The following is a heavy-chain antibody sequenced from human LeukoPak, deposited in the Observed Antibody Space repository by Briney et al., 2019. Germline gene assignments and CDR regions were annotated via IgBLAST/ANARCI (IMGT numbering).Heavy chain of an antibody. CDR1: GFTFDDYG. CDR2: INWNGGST. D-gene: IGHD4-17*01. J-gene: IGHJ4*02. V-gene: IGHV3-20*04. CDR3: ARDPYGDYTFDY. Sequence: GGSLRLSCAASGFTFDDYGMSWVRQAPGKGLEWVSGINWNGGSTGYADSVKGRFTISRDNAKNSLYLQMNSLRAEDTAVYYCARDPYGDYTFDYWGQGTLVTVSS.